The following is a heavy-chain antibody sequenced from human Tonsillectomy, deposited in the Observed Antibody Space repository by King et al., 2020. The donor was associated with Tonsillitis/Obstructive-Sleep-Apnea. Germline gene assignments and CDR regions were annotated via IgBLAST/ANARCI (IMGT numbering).Heavy chain of an antibody. Sequence: QLVQSGAEVKKPGSSVKVSCKASGGTFSSYAISWVRQAPGQGLEWMGGIIPIFGTANYAQKFQGRVTITADESTSTAYMELSSLRSEDTAVYYCARESREYSGYDSRTADALDIRGQGTTVTVSS. CDR1: GGTFSSYA. J-gene: IGHJ3*02. D-gene: IGHD5-12*01. CDR3: ARESREYSGYDSRTADALDI. CDR2: IIPIFGTA. V-gene: IGHV1-69*01.